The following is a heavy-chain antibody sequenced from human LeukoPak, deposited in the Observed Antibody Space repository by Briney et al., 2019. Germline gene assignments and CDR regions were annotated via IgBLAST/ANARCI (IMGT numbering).Heavy chain of an antibody. J-gene: IGHJ4*02. D-gene: IGHD2-2*01. V-gene: IGHV4-61*02. CDR3: ASEYCTSSSCRFDS. CDR2: ISTTGST. Sequence: PSQTLSLTCTVSGGSISSGSYYWSWIRQPAGKGLEWIGRISTTGSTNYNPSLKGRVTISIDTSKNQFSLKLSSVTAADTAVYYCASEYCTSSSCRFDSWGQGTLVTVSS. CDR1: GGSISSGSYY.